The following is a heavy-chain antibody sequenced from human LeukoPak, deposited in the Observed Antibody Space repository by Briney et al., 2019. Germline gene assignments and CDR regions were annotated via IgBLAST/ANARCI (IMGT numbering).Heavy chain of an antibody. V-gene: IGHV3-15*01. Sequence: GGSLRLSCAASGFAFSNAWMSWVRHAPGKGLEWVGRIKTKTDGGATDYAAPVNVRFTMSTDDSKNTLNLQMTSLKTEDTSEYYCTTGLEYSTSYYYNMDVWGKGATVTVSS. CDR3: TTGLEYSTSYYYNMDV. J-gene: IGHJ6*03. D-gene: IGHD6-6*01. CDR2: IKTKTDGGAT. CDR1: GFAFSNAW.